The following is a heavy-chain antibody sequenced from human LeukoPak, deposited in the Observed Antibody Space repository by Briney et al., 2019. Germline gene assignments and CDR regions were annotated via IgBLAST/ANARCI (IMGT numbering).Heavy chain of an antibody. CDR3: ARDPDSSSPNWLDP. D-gene: IGHD6-13*01. Sequence: GGSLRLSCAASGFTFSSYSMNWVRQAPGKGLEWVSSISSSSSYIYYADSVKGRFTISRDNAKNSLYLQMNSLRAEDTAVYYCARDPDSSSPNWLDPWGQGTLVTVSS. J-gene: IGHJ5*02. CDR2: ISSSSSYI. CDR1: GFTFSSYS. V-gene: IGHV3-21*01.